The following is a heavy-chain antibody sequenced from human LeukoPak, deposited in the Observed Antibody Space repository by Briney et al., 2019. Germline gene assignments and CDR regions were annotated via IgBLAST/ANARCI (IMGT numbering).Heavy chain of an antibody. CDR1: GFTFSSYD. Sequence: PGGSLRLSCVASGFTFSSYDMNWVRQAPGKGLEWVAQTTSGSNIYYADSVKCRFTMSRDSAENSLYLQMSSLRTEDTAIYYCVRGRSCEYWGQGTQVTVSS. J-gene: IGHJ4*02. D-gene: IGHD1-26*01. CDR3: VRGRSCEY. CDR2: TTSGSNI. V-gene: IGHV3-48*03.